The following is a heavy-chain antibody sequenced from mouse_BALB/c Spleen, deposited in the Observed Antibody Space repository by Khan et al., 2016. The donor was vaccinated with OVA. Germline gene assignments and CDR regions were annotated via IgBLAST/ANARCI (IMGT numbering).Heavy chain of an antibody. CDR3: ARHRFTTPTAWFAY. D-gene: IGHD1-2*01. CDR2: ISNGGSYT. CDR1: GFTFSSYG. V-gene: IGHV5-6*01. Sequence: EVELVESGGDLVKPGGSLNLSCEASGFTFSSYGMSWLRQTPDKRLEWVATISNGGSYTYYPDSVKGRLTMSRDNAQNTLYLQMSSLKSEDTAMYYCARHRFTTPTAWFAYWGQGTLVTVSA. J-gene: IGHJ3*01.